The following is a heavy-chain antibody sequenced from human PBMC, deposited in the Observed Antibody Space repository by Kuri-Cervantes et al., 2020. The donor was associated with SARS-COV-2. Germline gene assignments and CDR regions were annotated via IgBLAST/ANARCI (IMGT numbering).Heavy chain of an antibody. CDR3: ARDLTIVAGGFDY. CDR2: IYHSGST. J-gene: IGHJ4*02. D-gene: IGHD4/OR15-4a*01. CDR1: GGSISSSNW. Sequence: GSLRLSCAVSGGSISSSNWWSWVRQPPGKGLEWIGEIYHSGSTNYNPSLKSRVTISVDKSKNQFSLKLSSVTAADTAVYYCARDLTIVAGGFDYWGQGTLVTVSS. V-gene: IGHV4-4*02.